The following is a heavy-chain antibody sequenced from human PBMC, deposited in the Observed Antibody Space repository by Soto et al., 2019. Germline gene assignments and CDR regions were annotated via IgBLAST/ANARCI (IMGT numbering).Heavy chain of an antibody. CDR2: ISYDGSNE. D-gene: IGHD1-26*01. CDR3: TKEYIVGTTWGYFES. Sequence: VQLVESGGGVVQPGGSLRLSCAASGFIFSTYGMHWVRQVPGKGLEGVAHISYDGSNEHYSDSVKGLFTVSRDNAKNTLSLQLTSLRSEDTAVYYCTKEYIVGTTWGYFESWGQGTLVTVSS. CDR1: GFIFSTYG. V-gene: IGHV3-30*18. J-gene: IGHJ4*02.